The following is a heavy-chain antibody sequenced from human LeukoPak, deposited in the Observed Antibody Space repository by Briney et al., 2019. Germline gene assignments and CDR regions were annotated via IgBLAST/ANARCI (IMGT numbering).Heavy chain of an antibody. Sequence: SGTLSLTCAVSGGSISSSNWWSWVRQPPGKGLEWIGEIYHSGSTNYNPSLKSRVTISVDKSKDQFSLKLSSVTAADMAVYYCARVSVSGVGDFDYWGQGTLVTVSS. CDR3: ARVSVSGVGDFDY. CDR1: GGSISSSNW. V-gene: IGHV4-4*02. D-gene: IGHD3-10*02. CDR2: IYHSGST. J-gene: IGHJ4*02.